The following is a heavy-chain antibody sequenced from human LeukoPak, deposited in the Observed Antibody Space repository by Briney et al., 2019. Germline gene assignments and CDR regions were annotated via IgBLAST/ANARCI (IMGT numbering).Heavy chain of an antibody. Sequence: SETLSLTCTVAVGSISTYYWSWIRQPPGKGLEWIGYIYYSGSTNYNPSLKSRVTISVDTSKNQFSLNLSSVTAADTAVYYCARSERYNSGWYFYFDYWGQGTLVTVSS. CDR1: VGSISTYY. V-gene: IGHV4-59*01. CDR2: IYYSGST. J-gene: IGHJ4*02. CDR3: ARSERYNSGWYFYFDY. D-gene: IGHD6-19*01.